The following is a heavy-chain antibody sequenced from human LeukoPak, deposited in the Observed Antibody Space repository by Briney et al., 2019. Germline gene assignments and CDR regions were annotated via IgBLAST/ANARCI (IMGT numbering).Heavy chain of an antibody. CDR2: INHSGST. D-gene: IGHD3-10*01. Sequence: SETLSLTCAVYGGSFSGYYWSWIRQPPGKGLEWIGEINHSGSTNYNPSLKSRVTISVDTSKNQFSLKLSSVTAADTAVYYCARGGGTMVRGVLLNHYYYYMDVWGKGTTVTVSS. CDR3: ARGGGTMVRGVLLNHYYYYMDV. J-gene: IGHJ6*03. V-gene: IGHV4-34*01. CDR1: GGSFSGYY.